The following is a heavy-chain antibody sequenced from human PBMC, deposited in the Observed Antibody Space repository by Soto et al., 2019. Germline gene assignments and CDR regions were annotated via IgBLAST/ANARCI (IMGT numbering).Heavy chain of an antibody. J-gene: IGHJ4*02. D-gene: IGHD3-10*01. CDR3: ARDPVWFGITAFDY. V-gene: IGHV3-33*01. CDR1: GFTFSSYG. CDR2: IWYDGSNK. Sequence: QVQLVESGGRVVQPGRSLRLSCAASGFTFSSYGMHWVRQAPGKGLEWVAVIWYDGSNKYYADSVKGRFTISRDNSKNTLYLQMNSLRAEDTAVYYCARDPVWFGITAFDYWGQGTLVTVSS.